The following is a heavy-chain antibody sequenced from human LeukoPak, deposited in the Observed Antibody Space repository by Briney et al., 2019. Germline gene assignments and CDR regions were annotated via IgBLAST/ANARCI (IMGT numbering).Heavy chain of an antibody. D-gene: IGHD1-26*01. Sequence: GESLKISCRGSGYSFTTYWIGWVRQMPGKGLEWMGIIYPDDSDTRYSPSFQGQVTISADKSISAVYLQWSSLKASDTAMYYCARRSGRNGDSWFDPWGQGTLVTVSS. J-gene: IGHJ5*02. CDR2: IYPDDSDT. CDR1: GYSFTTYW. V-gene: IGHV5-51*01. CDR3: ARRSGRNGDSWFDP.